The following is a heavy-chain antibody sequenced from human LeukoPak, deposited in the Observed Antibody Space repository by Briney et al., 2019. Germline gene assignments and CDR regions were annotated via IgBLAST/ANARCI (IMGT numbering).Heavy chain of an antibody. CDR2: IKQDGSEK. J-gene: IGHJ3*02. D-gene: IGHD3-10*01. Sequence: GGSLRLSCAASVFTFSSYWMSWVRQAPGKGLEWVANIKQDGSEKYYVDSVKGRFTISRDNAKNSLYLQMNSLRAEDTAVYYCAREARTVLLWFGELAGDAFDIWGQGTMVTVSS. CDR1: VFTFSSYW. V-gene: IGHV3-7*01. CDR3: AREARTVLLWFGELAGDAFDI.